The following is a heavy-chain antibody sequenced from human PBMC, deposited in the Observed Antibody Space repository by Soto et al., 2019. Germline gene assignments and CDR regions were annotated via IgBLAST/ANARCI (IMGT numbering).Heavy chain of an antibody. V-gene: IGHV1-46*03. CDR2: INPSGGST. CDR3: ARGQTNSARGWYGGPNNLDY. D-gene: IGHD6-19*01. CDR1: GYTFTSYY. Sequence: QVQLVQSGAEVKKPGASVKVSCKASGYTFTSYYMHWVRQAPGQGLEWMGIINPSGGSTSYAQKFQGRVTMTRDTSTSTVYMELSSLRSEDTAVYYCARGQTNSARGWYGGPNNLDYWGQGTLVTVSS. J-gene: IGHJ4*02.